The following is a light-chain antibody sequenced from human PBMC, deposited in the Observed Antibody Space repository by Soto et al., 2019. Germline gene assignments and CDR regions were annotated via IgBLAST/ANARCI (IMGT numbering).Light chain of an antibody. CDR1: SSDVGGYSY. CDR3: SSYTSSTTLGV. J-gene: IGLJ1*01. Sequence: QSVLTQSASVSGSPGQSITISCTGSSSDVGGYSYVSWYQQHPGKAPKLMIYEVSNRPSGVSNRFSGSKSGNTASLTISGLQTEDEADYYCSSYTSSTTLGVFGTGTKLTVL. CDR2: EVS. V-gene: IGLV2-14*01.